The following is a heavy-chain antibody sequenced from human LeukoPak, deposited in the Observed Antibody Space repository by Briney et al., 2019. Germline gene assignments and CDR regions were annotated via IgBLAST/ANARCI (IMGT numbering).Heavy chain of an antibody. J-gene: IGHJ4*02. V-gene: IGHV3-23*01. CDR1: GFTFSSYA. CDR3: ASAPRYSSGWYGGFDY. Sequence: PGGSLRLSCAASGFTFSSYAMSWVRQAPGKGLEWVSAISGSGGSTYYADSVKGRFTISRDNSKNTLYLQMNSLRAEDTAVHYCASAPRYSSGWYGGFDYWGQGTLVTVSS. D-gene: IGHD6-19*01. CDR2: ISGSGGST.